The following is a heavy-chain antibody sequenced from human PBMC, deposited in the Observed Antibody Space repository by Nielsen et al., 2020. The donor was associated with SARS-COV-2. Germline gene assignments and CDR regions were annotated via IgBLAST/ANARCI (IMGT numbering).Heavy chain of an antibody. Sequence: SLKISCAASGFTFDDYAMHWVRQAPGKGLEWVSGISWNSGSIGYADSVEGRFTISRDNAKNSLYLQMNSLRAEDTALYYCAIMYSSGWHRAEYFQHWGQGTLVTVSS. J-gene: IGHJ1*01. CDR3: AIMYSSGWHRAEYFQH. D-gene: IGHD6-19*01. CDR2: ISWNSGSI. CDR1: GFTFDDYA. V-gene: IGHV3-9*01.